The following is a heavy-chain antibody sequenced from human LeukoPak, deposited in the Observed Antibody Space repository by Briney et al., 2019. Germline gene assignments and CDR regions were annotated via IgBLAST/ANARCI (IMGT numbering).Heavy chain of an antibody. J-gene: IGHJ6*02. CDR3: ASEYYGSRSYSAGMDV. D-gene: IGHD3-10*01. V-gene: IGHV4-31*03. Sequence: PSETLSLTCTVSGGSISSGGYYWSWIRQHPGKGLEWIGYIYYSVSTYYNPSLKSRVTISVDTSKNQFSLKLSSVTAADTAVYYCASEYYGSRSYSAGMDVWGQGTTVTVSS. CDR2: IYYSVST. CDR1: GGSISSGGYY.